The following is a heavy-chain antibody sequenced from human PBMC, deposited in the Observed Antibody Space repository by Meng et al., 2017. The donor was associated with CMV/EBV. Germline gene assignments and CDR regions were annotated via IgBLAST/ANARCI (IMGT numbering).Heavy chain of an antibody. J-gene: IGHJ4*02. D-gene: IGHD5-12*01. V-gene: IGHV2-5*02. Sequence: TLNASCTRLRKPKQSRTRTCTFSGFALTTSGVDVSWIRQPPGKALEWLARICWDDDKRYSTSLKSRLTITKDTSKNQVVLTMTNMDPVDTATYYCAHSQRGYSGPVDFDYWGQGTLVTVSS. CDR2: ICWDDDK. CDR1: GFALTTSGVD. CDR3: AHSQRGYSGPVDFDY.